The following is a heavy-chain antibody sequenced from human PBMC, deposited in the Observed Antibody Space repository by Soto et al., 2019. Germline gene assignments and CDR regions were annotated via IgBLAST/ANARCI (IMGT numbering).Heavy chain of an antibody. Sequence: PSQTLSLTCVISGDSVSSNSAAWNWIRQSPSRGLEWLGSTYYRSKWYNDYAVSVKSRITINPDTSKNQFSLQLNSVTPEDTAVYYCERGLDSVWGSYRYSRESWFDPWGQGTLVAVSS. CDR3: ERGLDSVWGSYRYSRESWFDP. V-gene: IGHV6-1*01. CDR1: GDSVSSNSAA. J-gene: IGHJ5*02. CDR2: TYYRSKWYN. D-gene: IGHD3-16*02.